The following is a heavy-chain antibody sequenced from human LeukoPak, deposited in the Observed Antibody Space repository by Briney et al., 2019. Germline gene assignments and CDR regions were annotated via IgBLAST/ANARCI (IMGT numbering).Heavy chain of an antibody. CDR3: ARDLHTIFGVTNWFDP. J-gene: IGHJ5*02. D-gene: IGHD3-3*01. CDR2: INPNSGGT. Sequence: GASVKVSCKASGYTFTGYYMHWVRQAPGQGLEWMGWINPNSGGTNYAQKFQGRVTMTRDTSISTAYMELSRLRSDDTAVYYSARDLHTIFGVTNWFDPWGQGTLVTVSS. V-gene: IGHV1-2*02. CDR1: GYTFTGYY.